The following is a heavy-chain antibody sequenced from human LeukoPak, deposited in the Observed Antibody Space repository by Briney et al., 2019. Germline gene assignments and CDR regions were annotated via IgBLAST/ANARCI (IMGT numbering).Heavy chain of an antibody. J-gene: IGHJ4*02. CDR1: GFTVSSSY. Sequence: GGSLRLSCAVSGFTVSSSYMSWVRQAPGKGLECVSVIYSGEGTYYTDSVKGRFTISSDSSKNTLYLQMNSLRGEDTAVYYCARADGGTVLQPIDYWAREPWSPSPQ. D-gene: IGHD3-16*01. V-gene: IGHV3-66*01. CDR2: IYSGEGT. CDR3: ARADGGTVLQPIDY.